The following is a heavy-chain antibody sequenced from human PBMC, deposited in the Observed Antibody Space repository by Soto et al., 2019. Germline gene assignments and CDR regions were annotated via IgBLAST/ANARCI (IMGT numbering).Heavy chain of an antibody. V-gene: IGHV3-23*01. D-gene: IGHD2-2*01. Sequence: GGSLRLSCAASGFTFSISAMGWVRQAPGKGLEWVSAVGGSGGSTYYAGSVKGRFTISRGNSKNTLYLHMNSLVAEDTAVYYCAKGQKDCYSTSCYLRFDPWGQGTLVTVSS. J-gene: IGHJ5*02. CDR3: AKGQKDCYSTSCYLRFDP. CDR1: GFTFSISA. CDR2: VGGSGGST.